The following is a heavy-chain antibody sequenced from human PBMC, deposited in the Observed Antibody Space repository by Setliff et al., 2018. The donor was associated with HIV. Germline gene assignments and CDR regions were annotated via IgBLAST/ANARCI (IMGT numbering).Heavy chain of an antibody. CDR3: ASPMFYDGKVV. J-gene: IGHJ4*02. CDR1: GGSFSDYY. Sequence: SETLSLTCVAHGGSFSDYYWSWIRQPPGKGLEWIGEINQGGSTDYSPPLKSRVTISIDASTNQVSLTLRSEDTAVYYCASPMFYDGKVVWGQGTPVTVSS. V-gene: IGHV4-34*01. CDR2: INQGGST. D-gene: IGHD3-22*01.